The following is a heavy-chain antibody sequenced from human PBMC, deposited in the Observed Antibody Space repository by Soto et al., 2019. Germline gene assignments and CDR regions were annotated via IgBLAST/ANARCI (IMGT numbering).Heavy chain of an antibody. CDR3: ARDRVESGYPEHFQH. CDR1: GFTVSSNY. CDR2: IYSGGST. Sequence: EVQLVESGGGLIQPGGSLRLSCAASGFTVSSNYMSWVRQAPGKGLEWVSVIYSGGSTYYAYSVKGRFTISRDNSKNTLNLQMNSLKAEDTAVYYCARDRVESGYPEHFQHGGQGTLVTVSS. V-gene: IGHV3-53*01. D-gene: IGHD3-22*01. J-gene: IGHJ1*01.